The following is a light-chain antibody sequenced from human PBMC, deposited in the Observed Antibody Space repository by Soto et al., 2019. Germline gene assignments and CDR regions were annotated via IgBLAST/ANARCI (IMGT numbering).Light chain of an antibody. Sequence: DIQMTQSPSTLSASVGDRVTITCRASQSVSNWLAWYKQKPGKAPNLLIYDASTLESGVPSRFSGSGSGTDFPLTISSRQPDNFATYYCKHYNYYSPAFGQGTKGEIK. CDR1: QSVSNW. CDR3: KHYNYYSPA. V-gene: IGKV1-5*01. J-gene: IGKJ1*01. CDR2: DAS.